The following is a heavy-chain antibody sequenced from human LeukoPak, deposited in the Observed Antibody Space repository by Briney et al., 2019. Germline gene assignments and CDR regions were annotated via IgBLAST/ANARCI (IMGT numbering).Heavy chain of an antibody. J-gene: IGHJ4*02. Sequence: PGGSLRLSCAASGFTFSSYSMNWVRQAPGKGLEWVSSISSSSSYTYYADSVKGRFTISRDNAKNSLYLQMNSLRAEDTAVYYCERSIPVLLWFGELDYWGQGTLVTVSS. CDR3: ERSIPVLLWFGELDY. CDR1: GFTFSSYS. CDR2: ISSSSSYT. D-gene: IGHD3-10*01. V-gene: IGHV3-21*01.